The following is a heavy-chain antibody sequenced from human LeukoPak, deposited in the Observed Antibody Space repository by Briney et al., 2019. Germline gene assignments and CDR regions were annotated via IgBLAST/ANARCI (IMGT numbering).Heavy chain of an antibody. CDR2: INSEGSST. CDR1: GFTFSSYW. Sequence: GGSLRLSCAASGFTFSSYWIHWVRQAPGKGLVWVSRINSEGSSTSYADSVKGRFTISRDNAKNTLYLQMNSLRAEDTALYYCARDLEYDFWSGYYDYWGQGTLVTVSS. J-gene: IGHJ4*02. CDR3: ARDLEYDFWSGYYDY. D-gene: IGHD3-3*01. V-gene: IGHV3-74*01.